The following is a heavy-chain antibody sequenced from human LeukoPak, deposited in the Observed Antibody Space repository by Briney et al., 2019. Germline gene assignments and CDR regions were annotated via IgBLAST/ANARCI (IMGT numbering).Heavy chain of an antibody. V-gene: IGHV3-7*01. CDR1: GFTFSDSY. CDR3: ARDVREYCSTSSCPPYYSDY. D-gene: IGHD2-2*01. J-gene: IGHJ4*02. CDR2: IRQDGSDK. Sequence: PGGSLRLSCAGSGFTFSDSYMSWIRQAPGKGLEWVANIRQDGSDKYYVDSVKGRFTISRDNARNSLYLQMNSLRVEDTAVYYCARDVREYCSTSSCPPYYSDYWGQGTLVTVSS.